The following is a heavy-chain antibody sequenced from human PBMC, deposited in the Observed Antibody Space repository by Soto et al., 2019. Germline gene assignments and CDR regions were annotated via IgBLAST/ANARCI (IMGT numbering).Heavy chain of an antibody. D-gene: IGHD2-15*01. Sequence: AASVKVSCKVSGYTLTELSMHWVRQAPGKGLEWMGGFDPEDGETIYAQKFQGRVTMTEDTSTDTAYMELSSLRSEDTAVYYCATALLPTGGFDYWGQGTLVTVSS. CDR1: GYTLTELS. CDR3: ATALLPTGGFDY. J-gene: IGHJ4*02. V-gene: IGHV1-24*01. CDR2: FDPEDGET.